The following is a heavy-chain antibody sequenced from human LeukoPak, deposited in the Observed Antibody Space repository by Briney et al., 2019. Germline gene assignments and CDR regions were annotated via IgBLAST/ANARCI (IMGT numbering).Heavy chain of an antibody. CDR3: ASHKSFWSGYYFDY. J-gene: IGHJ4*02. V-gene: IGHV4-34*01. CDR1: GGSFSGFY. CDR2: INHSGST. Sequence: SETLSLTCAVYGGSFSGFYWSWIRQPPGKGLEWIGEINHSGSTNYNPSLKSRVTISVDTSKNQFSLKLSSVTAADTAVYYCASHKSFWSGYYFDYWGQGTLVTVSS. D-gene: IGHD3-3*01.